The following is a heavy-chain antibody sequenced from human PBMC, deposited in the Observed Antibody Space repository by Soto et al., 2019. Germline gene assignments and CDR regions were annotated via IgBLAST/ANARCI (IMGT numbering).Heavy chain of an antibody. CDR2: ISGSGGST. J-gene: IGHJ4*02. CDR1: GFTFSSYA. CDR3: AKATYDILTGVPTYYFDY. Sequence: EVQLLESGGGLVQPGGSLRLSCAASGFTFSSYAMSWVRQAPGKGLEWVSAISGSGGSTYYADSVKGRFTISRDKSKNTLYLQMNSLRAKDTAIYYCAKATYDILTGVPTYYFDYWGQGTLVTVSS. D-gene: IGHD3-9*01. V-gene: IGHV3-23*01.